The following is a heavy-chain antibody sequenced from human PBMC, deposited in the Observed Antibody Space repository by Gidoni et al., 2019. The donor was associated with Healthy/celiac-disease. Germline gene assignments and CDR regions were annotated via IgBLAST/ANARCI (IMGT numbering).Heavy chain of an antibody. Sequence: EVQLVESGGGLVTPGGSLRLSCAASVFTFSNAWMNWVRQAPGKGLEWVGRIKSKTDGGTTDYAAPVKGRFTISRDDSKNTLYLQMNSLKTEDTAVYYCTTDPHLSRPSYYYDSSGYYYVSDYWGQGTLVTVSS. CDR3: TTDPHLSRPSYYYDSSGYYYVSDY. D-gene: IGHD3-22*01. J-gene: IGHJ4*02. V-gene: IGHV3-15*07. CDR1: VFTFSNAW. CDR2: IKSKTDGGTT.